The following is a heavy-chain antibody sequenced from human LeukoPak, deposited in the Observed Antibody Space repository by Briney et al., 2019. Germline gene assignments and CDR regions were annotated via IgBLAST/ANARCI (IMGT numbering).Heavy chain of an antibody. CDR3: ASEVKTTVTMYFEY. V-gene: IGHV4-39*01. Sequence: KASETLSLTCTVSGASISSSSYNWGWIRQPPGKGLEWIGSIYYSGSTYYNPSLRSRVTISVDTSKNQFSLKLSSVTAADTAVYYCASEVKTTVTMYFEYWGQGTLVTVSS. D-gene: IGHD4-17*01. J-gene: IGHJ4*02. CDR2: IYYSGST. CDR1: GASISSSSYN.